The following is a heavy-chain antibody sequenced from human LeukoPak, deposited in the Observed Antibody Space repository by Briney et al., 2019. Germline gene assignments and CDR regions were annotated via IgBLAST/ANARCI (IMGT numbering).Heavy chain of an antibody. CDR1: GFTFSSYA. CDR2: ISGSGGST. Sequence: PGGSLRLSCAASGFTFSSYAMSWVRQAPGKGLEWVAAISGSGGSTSYAYSVKGRFTISRDNSKNTLYLQMNSLIPEDTAVYYCAKEYDSRFLEGFDYWGQGALVTVSP. D-gene: IGHD3-3*01. CDR3: AKEYDSRFLEGFDY. V-gene: IGHV3-23*01. J-gene: IGHJ4*02.